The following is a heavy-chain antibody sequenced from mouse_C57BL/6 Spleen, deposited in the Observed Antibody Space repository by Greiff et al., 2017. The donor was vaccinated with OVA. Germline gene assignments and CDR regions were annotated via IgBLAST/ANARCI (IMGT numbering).Heavy chain of an antibody. Sequence: VQGVESGAELVKPGASVKMSCKASGYTFTTYPIEWMKQNPGKSLEWIGNFHPYNDDTKYNEKFKGKATLTVEKSSSTVYLELSRLTSDDSAVYYCTRGDYLYYAMDYWGQGTSVTVSS. D-gene: IGHD2-4*01. CDR1: GYTFTTYP. V-gene: IGHV1-47*01. CDR3: TRGDYLYYAMDY. J-gene: IGHJ4*01. CDR2: FHPYNDDT.